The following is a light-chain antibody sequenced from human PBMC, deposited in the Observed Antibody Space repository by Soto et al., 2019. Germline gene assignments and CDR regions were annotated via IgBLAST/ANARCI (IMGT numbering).Light chain of an antibody. Sequence: EIVLTQSPGTLSLSPGERATLSCRASQSVSSSYLAWYQQKPGQAPRLLIYGASSRATGIPDRFSGSGSGTDFTLTISRLEPEDCAVYYCQQDGSSLTWTFGQGTKVEIK. CDR1: QSVSSSY. CDR3: QQDGSSLTWT. CDR2: GAS. V-gene: IGKV3-20*01. J-gene: IGKJ1*01.